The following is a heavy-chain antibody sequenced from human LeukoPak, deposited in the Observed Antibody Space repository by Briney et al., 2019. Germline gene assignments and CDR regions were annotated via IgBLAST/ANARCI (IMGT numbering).Heavy chain of an antibody. J-gene: IGHJ4*02. CDR3: AKGSYYNLDYFDY. D-gene: IGHD3-10*01. CDR2: ISGSGGST. CDR1: GFTFSSYA. Sequence: GGSLRLSCAASGFTFSSYAMSWVRQAPGKGLEWVSAISGSGGSTYYADSVKGRFTISRGNSKNTLYLQMNSLRAEDTAVYYCAKGSYYNLDYFDYWGQGTLVTVSS. V-gene: IGHV3-23*01.